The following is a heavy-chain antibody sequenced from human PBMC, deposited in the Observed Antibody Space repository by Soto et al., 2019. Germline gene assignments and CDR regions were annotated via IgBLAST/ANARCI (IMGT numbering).Heavy chain of an antibody. Sequence: QVQLVESGGGVVQPGRSLRLSCAASGFIFSSYAMNWVRQAPGNGLEWVALISYDGSKKYYADSVKGRFTISRDNSRDTLYLQMNSLRAEDTAVYYCAREEHGGLLPGYYYYGMDVWGQGTTVTVSS. CDR1: GFIFSSYA. V-gene: IGHV3-30-3*01. J-gene: IGHJ6*02. CDR3: AREEHGGLLPGYYYYGMDV. D-gene: IGHD3-16*01. CDR2: ISYDGSKK.